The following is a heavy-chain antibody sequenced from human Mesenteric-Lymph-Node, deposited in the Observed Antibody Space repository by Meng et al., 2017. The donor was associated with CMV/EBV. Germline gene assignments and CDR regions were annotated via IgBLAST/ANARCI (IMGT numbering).Heavy chain of an antibody. CDR1: GGSVSSYY. V-gene: IGHV4-59*02. J-gene: IGHJ4*02. CDR3: GRGGGIYCSSSGCADY. D-gene: IGHD2-2*01. Sequence: SETLSLTCTVSGGSVSSYYWSWIRQPPGKGLEWIGYIYYRGSTNYNPSLKSRLTMLLDTSKNEFSLEVSSVTDADTAVDYCGRGGGIYCSSSGCADYWGQGTLVTVSS. CDR2: IYYRGST.